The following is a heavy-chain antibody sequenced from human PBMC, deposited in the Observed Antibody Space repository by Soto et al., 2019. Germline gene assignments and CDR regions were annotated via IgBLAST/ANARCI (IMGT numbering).Heavy chain of an antibody. CDR3: ARRGFDYACDF. Sequence: QVQLQESGPGLVKPSGTLSLTCGVSSGSISTNKWWSWVRQPPGKGLEWLGEIFHSGSTNYNPSLKSRITISVDKSTNQFSLKLSSVTAADTAIYYCARRGFDYACDFWGRGTLVTVSS. J-gene: IGHJ4*02. CDR1: SGSISTNKW. V-gene: IGHV4-4*02. CDR2: IFHSGST. D-gene: IGHD4-17*01.